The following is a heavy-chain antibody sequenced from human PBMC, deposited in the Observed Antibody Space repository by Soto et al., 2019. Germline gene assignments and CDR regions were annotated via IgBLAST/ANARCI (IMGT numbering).Heavy chain of an antibody. CDR2: ISYDGSNK. Sequence: GGPLRLSCAASGFTFSSYGMHWVRQAPGKGLEWVAVISYDGSNKYYADSVKGRFTISRDNSKNTLYLQMNSLRAEDTAVYYCAKEWTYYDFWSGYYPYFDYWGQGTLVTVSS. CDR3: AKEWTYYDFWSGYYPYFDY. V-gene: IGHV3-30*18. CDR1: GFTFSSYG. J-gene: IGHJ4*02. D-gene: IGHD3-3*01.